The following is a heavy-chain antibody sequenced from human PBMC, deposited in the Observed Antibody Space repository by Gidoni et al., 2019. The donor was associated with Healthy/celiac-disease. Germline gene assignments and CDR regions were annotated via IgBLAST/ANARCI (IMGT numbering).Heavy chain of an antibody. Sequence: QLQLQESGSGLVKPSQTLSLTCAVSGGSISSGGSSWSWIRQPPGKGLEWIGYIYHSGSTYYNPSLKSRVTISVDRSKNQFSLKLSSVTAADTAVYYCARVDSGCSGGSCYSPGDWFDPWGQGTLVTVSS. CDR2: IYHSGST. CDR3: ARVDSGCSGGSCYSPGDWFDP. D-gene: IGHD2-15*01. CDR1: GGSISSGGSS. J-gene: IGHJ5*02. V-gene: IGHV4-30-2*01.